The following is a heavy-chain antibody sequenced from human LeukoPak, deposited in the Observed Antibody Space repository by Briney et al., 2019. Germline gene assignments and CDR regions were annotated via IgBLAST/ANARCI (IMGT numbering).Heavy chain of an antibody. D-gene: IGHD4-17*01. V-gene: IGHV4-30-2*01. J-gene: IGHJ4*02. CDR3: ARGLSGAPGY. Sequence: PSETLSLTCTVSGGSISSGGYYWSWIRQPPGKGLEWIGYIYHSGSTYYNPSLKSRVTISVDRSKNQFSLKLSSVTAADTAVYYCARGLSGAPGYWGQGTLVTASS. CDR2: IYHSGST. CDR1: GGSISSGGYY.